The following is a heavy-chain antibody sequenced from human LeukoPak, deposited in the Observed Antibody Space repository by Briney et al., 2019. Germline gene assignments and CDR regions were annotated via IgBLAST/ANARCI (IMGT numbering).Heavy chain of an antibody. J-gene: IGHJ4*02. CDR2: INHSGTT. V-gene: IGHV4-34*01. CDR3: ARGGATPMILSY. D-gene: IGHD2-15*01. CDR1: GGSFSGYY. Sequence: NPSETLSLTCAVYGGSFSGYYWSWIRQPPGKGLEWIGEINHSGTTKYNPSLKSRVTISVDTSKNQFSLNLRSVAAADTAVYYCARGGATPMILSYWGQGTLVTVSS.